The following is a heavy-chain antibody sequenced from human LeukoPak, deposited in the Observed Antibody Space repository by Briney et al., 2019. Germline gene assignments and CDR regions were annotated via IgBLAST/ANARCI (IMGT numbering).Heavy chain of an antibody. V-gene: IGHV3-48*01. CDR1: GFTFSSYS. CDR3: ARLWHDYGDY. CDR2: ISSSSSTI. Sequence: PSGGSLRLSCAASGFTFSSYSMNWVRQAPGKGLEWVSYISSSSSTIYYADSVKGRFTISRDNAKNSLYLQMNSLRAEDTAVYYCARLWHDYGDYWGQGTLVTVSS. J-gene: IGHJ4*02. D-gene: IGHD2-21*01.